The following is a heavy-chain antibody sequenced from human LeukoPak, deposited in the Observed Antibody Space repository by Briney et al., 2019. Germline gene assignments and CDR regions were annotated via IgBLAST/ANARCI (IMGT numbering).Heavy chain of an antibody. D-gene: IGHD3-9*01. CDR3: ARDLDWVFDL. CDR2: ISTYNGNT. Sequence: ASVKVSCKASGYTFTDYNFSWVRQDPGQRLEWMGWISTYNGNTKYAQNLQGRVTMTTDTSTSTAYLELRSLRSDDTAVYYCARDLDWVFDLWGRGTLVTVPS. J-gene: IGHJ2*01. V-gene: IGHV1-18*01. CDR1: GYTFTDYN.